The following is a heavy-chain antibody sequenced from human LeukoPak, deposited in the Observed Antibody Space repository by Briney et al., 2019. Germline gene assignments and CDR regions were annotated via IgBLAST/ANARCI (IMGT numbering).Heavy chain of an antibody. CDR2: IISNGFT. Sequence: SETLSLTRTLSGESITIGNYYSTWIRHPAGKGLEWVERIISNGFTNYNRSLKTRVTISRDTSKNQLSLKVSSVTAVDTAVYFCVSSRVATPPYNYGMDVWGQGTTVVVSS. CDR3: VSSRVATPPYNYGMDV. V-gene: IGHV4-61*02. CDR1: GESITIGNYY. J-gene: IGHJ6*02. D-gene: IGHD3-3*01.